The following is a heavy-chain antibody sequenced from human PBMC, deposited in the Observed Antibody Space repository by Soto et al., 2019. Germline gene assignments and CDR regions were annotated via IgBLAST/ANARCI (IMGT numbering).Heavy chain of an antibody. CDR3: AKGSYCSSTSCSYYYGMDV. CDR2: ISGSGGST. V-gene: IGHV3-23*01. J-gene: IGHJ6*02. D-gene: IGHD2-2*01. Sequence: GGSLRLSCAASGFTFSSYAMSWVRQAPGKGLEWVSAISGSGGSTYYADSVKGRFTISRDNSKNTLYLQMNSLRAEDTAVYYCAKGSYCSSTSCSYYYGMDVWGQGTTVTV. CDR1: GFTFSSYA.